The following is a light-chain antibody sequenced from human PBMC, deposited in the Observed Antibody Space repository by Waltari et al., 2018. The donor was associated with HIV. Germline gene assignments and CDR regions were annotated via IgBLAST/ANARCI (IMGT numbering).Light chain of an antibody. V-gene: IGLV3-25*03. CDR1: ALPKQY. CDR2: KDS. CDR3: QSAASSATYRV. J-gene: IGLJ3*02. Sequence: SYELTQPPSVSVSPGQTARITCSGDALPKQYAYWYQQKPGQAPVLVIYKDSERPSGIRGRFSGSSSGKTVTLTISGVQAEDEADYYCQSAASSATYRVFGGGTKLTVL.